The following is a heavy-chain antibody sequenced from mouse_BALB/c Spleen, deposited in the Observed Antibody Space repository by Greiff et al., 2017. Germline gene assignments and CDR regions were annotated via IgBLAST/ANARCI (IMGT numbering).Heavy chain of an antibody. D-gene: IGHD2-4*01. Sequence: EVHLVESGGGLVKPGGSLKLSCAASGFTFSSYAMSWVRQSPEKRLEWVAEISSGGSYTYYPDTVTGRFTISRDNAKNTLYLEMSSLRSEDTAMYYCATYYDYDEGAYWGQGTLVTVSA. CDR2: ISSGGSYT. CDR1: GFTFSSYA. CDR3: ATYYDYDEGAY. V-gene: IGHV5-9-4*01. J-gene: IGHJ3*01.